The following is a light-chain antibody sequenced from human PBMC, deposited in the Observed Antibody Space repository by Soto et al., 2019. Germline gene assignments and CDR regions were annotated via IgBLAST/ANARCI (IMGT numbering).Light chain of an antibody. CDR3: QHYNNCPRK. J-gene: IGKJ1*01. CDR1: QSVSSS. Sequence: EIVMTQSPATLSVSPGERATLSCRASQSVSSSLAWYQQKPGQAPSLLIYGASTRATGVPARFSGSGSGTEFTLTISSLQSEDFAVYYCQHYNNCPRKFGQGTKVDIK. V-gene: IGKV3-15*01. CDR2: GAS.